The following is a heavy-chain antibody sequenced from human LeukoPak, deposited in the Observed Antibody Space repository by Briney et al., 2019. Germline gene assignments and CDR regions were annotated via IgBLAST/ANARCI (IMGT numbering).Heavy chain of an antibody. CDR2: IYTSGST. CDR1: GGSISSGSYY. D-gene: IGHD5-24*01. V-gene: IGHV4-61*02. CDR3: ASVSRRDGYKTSYYFDY. Sequence: SETLSLTCTVSGGSISSGSYYWSWIRQPAGKGLEWIGRIYTSGSTNYNPSLKSRVTISVDTSKNQFSLKLSSVTAADTAVYYCASVSRRDGYKTSYYFDYWGQGTLVTVSS. J-gene: IGHJ4*02.